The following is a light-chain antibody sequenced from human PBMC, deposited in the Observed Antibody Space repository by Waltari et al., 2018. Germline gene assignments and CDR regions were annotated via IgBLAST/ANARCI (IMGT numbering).Light chain of an antibody. CDR3: QQRSSWPRLT. J-gene: IGKJ4*01. Sequence: EIVMTQSPATLSVSPGERATLSCRASQSVTNNLAWYQQKPGQAPRLLIYAASTRATGIPARFSGSGSGRDFTLTISSLEPEDFAVYYCQQRSSWPRLTFGGGTKVEI. CDR1: QSVTNN. V-gene: IGKV3-11*02. CDR2: AAS.